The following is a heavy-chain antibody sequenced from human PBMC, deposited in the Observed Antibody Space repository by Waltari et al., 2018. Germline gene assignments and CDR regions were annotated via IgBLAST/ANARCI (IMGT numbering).Heavy chain of an antibody. CDR2: IYYSGST. V-gene: IGHV4-39*07. CDR1: GGSIISSSYY. D-gene: IGHD3-10*01. CDR3: ARDPLLGEGYGSGSYPVY. J-gene: IGHJ4*02. Sequence: QLQLQESGPGLVKPSETLSLTCTVSGGSIISSSYYWGWIRQPPGKGLEWIGSIYYSGSTYYNPSLKSRVTISVDTSKNQFSLKLSSVTAADTAVYYCARDPLLGEGYGSGSYPVYWGQGTLVTVSS.